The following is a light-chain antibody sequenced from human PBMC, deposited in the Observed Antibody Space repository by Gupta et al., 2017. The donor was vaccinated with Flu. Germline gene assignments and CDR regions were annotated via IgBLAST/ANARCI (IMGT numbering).Light chain of an antibody. V-gene: IGKV3-11*01. Sequence: EIVLTQSPATLSLSPGDRATLSCRASQSVSSYLAWYQQKPGQAPRLLIYDASNRATGIPARFSGSGSGTDFTLTISSLEPEDFAVYYCQQRSNWPVPMYTFGQGTKLEIK. CDR1: QSVSSY. J-gene: IGKJ2*01. CDR2: DAS. CDR3: QQRSNWPVPMYT.